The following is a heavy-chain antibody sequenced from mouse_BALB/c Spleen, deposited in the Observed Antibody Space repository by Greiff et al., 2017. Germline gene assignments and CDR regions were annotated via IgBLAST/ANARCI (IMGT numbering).Heavy chain of an antibody. J-gene: IGHJ4*01. CDR1: GFTFSSYG. Sequence: EVQVVESGGGLVQPGGSLKLSCAASGFTFSSYGMSWVRQTPDKRLELVATINSNGGSTYYPDSVKGRFTISRDNAKNTLYLQMSSLKSEDTAMYYCARDPAGLKMDYWGQGTSVTVSS. CDR2: INSNGGST. V-gene: IGHV5-6-3*01. D-gene: IGHD3-1*01. CDR3: ARDPAGLKMDY.